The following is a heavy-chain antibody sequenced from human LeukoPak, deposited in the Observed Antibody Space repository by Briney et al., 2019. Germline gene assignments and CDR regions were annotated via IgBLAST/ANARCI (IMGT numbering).Heavy chain of an antibody. CDR3: ARDRLPHYDFWSGSSGGNDAFDI. Sequence: ASVKVSCKASGYTFTGYYMHWVRQALGQGLEWMGWINPNSGGTNYAQKFQGRVTMTRDTSISTAYMELSRLRSDDTAVYYCARDRLPHYDFWSGSSGGNDAFDIWGQGTMVTVSS. CDR1: GYTFTGYY. V-gene: IGHV1-2*02. J-gene: IGHJ3*02. CDR2: INPNSGGT. D-gene: IGHD3-3*01.